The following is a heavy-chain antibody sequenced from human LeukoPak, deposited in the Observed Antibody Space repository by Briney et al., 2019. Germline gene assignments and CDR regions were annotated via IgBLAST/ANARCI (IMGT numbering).Heavy chain of an antibody. CDR3: ARGYCSGGSCYHFGY. J-gene: IGHJ4*02. V-gene: IGHV3-33*01. D-gene: IGHD2-15*01. CDR2: IWYDGSNK. Sequence: GRALRLSCAASGFTFSSYGMHWVRQAPGKGREGVAVIWYDGSNKYYADSVKGRFTISRDNSKNTLYLQMNSLRAEDTAVYYCARGYCSGGSCYHFGYWGQGTLVTVSS. CDR1: GFTFSSYG.